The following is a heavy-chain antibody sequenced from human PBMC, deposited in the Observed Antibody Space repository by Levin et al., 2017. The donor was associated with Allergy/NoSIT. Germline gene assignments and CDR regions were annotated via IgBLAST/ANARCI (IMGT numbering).Heavy chain of an antibody. CDR1: GFTFSSYA. CDR3: AKGTVELRYFDWLSYDRGYYYYGMDV. D-gene: IGHD3-9*01. Sequence: GGSLRLSCAASGFTFSSYAMSWVRQAPGKGLEWVSAISGSGGSTYYADSVKGRFTISRDNSKNTLYLQMNSLRAEDTAVYYCAKGTVELRYFDWLSYDRGYYYYGMDVWGQGTTVTVSS. J-gene: IGHJ6*02. V-gene: IGHV3-23*01. CDR2: ISGSGGST.